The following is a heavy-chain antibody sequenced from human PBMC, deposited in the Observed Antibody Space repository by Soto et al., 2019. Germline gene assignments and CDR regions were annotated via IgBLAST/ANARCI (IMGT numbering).Heavy chain of an antibody. J-gene: IGHJ6*02. Sequence: QVQLVESGGGVVQPGGSLRLSCAAYGFTFRNYAMHWVRQAPGKGLECLAVIAYDGSNACYRASVKGRFTISRDNSKNTLYLHMTSLRSEDTGVYYCARGDREDILVVVGARPGEYGIDIWGQGTTVTVSS. CDR1: GFTFRNYA. D-gene: IGHD2-15*01. CDR3: ARGDREDILVVVGARPGEYGIDI. V-gene: IGHV3-30-3*01. CDR2: IAYDGSNA.